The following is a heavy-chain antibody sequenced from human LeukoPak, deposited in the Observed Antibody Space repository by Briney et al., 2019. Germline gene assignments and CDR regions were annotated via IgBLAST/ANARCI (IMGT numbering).Heavy chain of an antibody. CDR1: GFTFGPYT. J-gene: IGHJ4*02. D-gene: IGHD6-13*01. CDR2: ISSSSDTI. Sequence: GGSLRLSCAASGFTFGPYTMNWVRQAPGKGLEWVSYISSSSDTIYYADSVKGRFTISRDNAKNSLYLQMNSLRAEDTAVYYCASSIVTGGTSPFDYWGQGTLVTVSS. CDR3: ASSIVTGGTSPFDY. V-gene: IGHV3-48*04.